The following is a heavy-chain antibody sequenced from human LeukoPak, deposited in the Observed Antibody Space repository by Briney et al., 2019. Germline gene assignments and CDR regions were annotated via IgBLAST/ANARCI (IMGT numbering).Heavy chain of an antibody. CDR1: GFSLSTYW. V-gene: IGHV3-74*01. Sequence: GGSLRLSCAASGFSLSTYWMHWVRQVPGKGLVWVSHINTDEMKTTYADSVKGRFTIFTDKAKNTMYLQMNSLKVEDTAVYYCARDFIVGVPTLGFDLWGRGTVVTVSS. CDR3: ARDFIVGVPTLGFDL. CDR2: INTDEMKT. D-gene: IGHD1-26*01. J-gene: IGHJ3*01.